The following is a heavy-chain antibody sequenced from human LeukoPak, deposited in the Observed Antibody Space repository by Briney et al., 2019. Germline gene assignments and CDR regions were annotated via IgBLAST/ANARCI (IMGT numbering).Heavy chain of an antibody. J-gene: IGHJ4*02. CDR1: GGSFSGYY. Sequence: SETLSLTCAVYGGSFSGYYWSWIRQPPGKGLEWIGEINHSGSTNYNPSLKSRVTISVDTSKNQFSLKLSSVTAADTAVYYCARGGGAALDYWGQGTLVTVSS. V-gene: IGHV4-34*01. CDR2: INHSGST. D-gene: IGHD2-21*01. CDR3: ARGGGAALDY.